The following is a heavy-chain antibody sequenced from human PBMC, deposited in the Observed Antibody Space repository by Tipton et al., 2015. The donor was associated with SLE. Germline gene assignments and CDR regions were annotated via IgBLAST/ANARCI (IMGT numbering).Heavy chain of an antibody. CDR1: GFTFSSYA. V-gene: IGHV3-23*01. D-gene: IGHD4-11*01. CDR2: ISASGAST. Sequence: SLRLSCTGSGFTFSSYAMTWVRQAPGKGLEWVSGISASGASTYYAESVKGRFTISRDNSKNTLYLQMNSLRAEDTAVYYCARDLYSNNDFFDYWGQGTLVTVSS. CDR3: ARDLYSNNDFFDY. J-gene: IGHJ4*02.